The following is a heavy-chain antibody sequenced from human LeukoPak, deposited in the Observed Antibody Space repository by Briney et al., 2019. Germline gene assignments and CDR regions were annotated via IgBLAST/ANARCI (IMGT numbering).Heavy chain of an antibody. Sequence: GGSLRLSCAASGFTGFTFSNYAIHWVRQAPGKGLQWVTVISDDGSKKYYADSVKGRFTISRDNSKNTVYLQMNSLRVEDTAVYYCAREGTYYFASGSFQGYYFDNWGQGTLVTVSS. V-gene: IGHV3-30*04. CDR3: AREGTYYFASGSFQGYYFDN. J-gene: IGHJ4*02. CDR2: ISDDGSKK. D-gene: IGHD3-10*01. CDR1: GFTGFTFSNYA.